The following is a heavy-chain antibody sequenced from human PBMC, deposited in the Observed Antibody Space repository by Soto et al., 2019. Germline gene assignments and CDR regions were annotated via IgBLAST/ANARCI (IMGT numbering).Heavy chain of an antibody. CDR3: ASQSSEWLLFAS. Sequence: PGGSLRLSCAASGFTFNSYGIHWVRQAPGKGLEWVAVISHDGSKTNYADSVKGRFTISRDNSKDTVYLQMNSLRAEDTAVYYCASQSSEWLLFASWGQGTLVTVSS. CDR1: GFTFNSYG. CDR2: ISHDGSKT. D-gene: IGHD5-12*01. J-gene: IGHJ4*02. V-gene: IGHV3-30*03.